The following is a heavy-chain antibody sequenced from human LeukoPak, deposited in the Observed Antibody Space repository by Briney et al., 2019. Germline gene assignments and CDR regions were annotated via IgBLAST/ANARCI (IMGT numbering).Heavy chain of an antibody. V-gene: IGHV4-34*12. CDR2: IIHNGTT. CDR3: ARVSGYCPDGVCRFDY. CDR1: RLTLSTYT. D-gene: IGHD2-8*01. Sequence: GSLRLSCGASRLTLSTYTMNWVRQAPGKGLEWIGEIIHNGTTNYNPSLKSRVTISGDTSKNQFSLNLNSVTAADTAVYYCARVSGYCPDGVCRFDYWGQGTLVTVSS. J-gene: IGHJ4*02.